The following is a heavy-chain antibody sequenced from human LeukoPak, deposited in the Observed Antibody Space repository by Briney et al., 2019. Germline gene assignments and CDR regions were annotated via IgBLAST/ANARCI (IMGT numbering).Heavy chain of an antibody. CDR1: GGSISSYY. Sequence: SETLSLTCTVSGGSISSYYWSWIRQPPGKGLEWIGYIYYSGSTNYNPSLKSRVTISVDTSKNQFSLKLSSVTAADTAVYYCARVDGDYTGYFQHWGQGTLVTASS. CDR3: ARVDGDYTGYFQH. D-gene: IGHD4-17*01. CDR2: IYYSGST. V-gene: IGHV4-59*01. J-gene: IGHJ1*01.